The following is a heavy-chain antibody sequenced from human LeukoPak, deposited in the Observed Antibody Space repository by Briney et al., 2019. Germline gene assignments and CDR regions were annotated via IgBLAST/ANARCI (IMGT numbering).Heavy chain of an antibody. CDR2: IYDNGAA. Sequence: SETLSLTCTVSGGSITSSLYYWGWIRQPPGKGLEWIGSIYDNGAAYYKPSLKSRVTISVDTTKNQFSLKLSSVTAADTAVYYCARIITMIVGGWGQGTLVTVSS. D-gene: IGHD3-22*01. CDR1: GGSITSSLYY. V-gene: IGHV4-39*01. J-gene: IGHJ4*02. CDR3: ARIITMIVGG.